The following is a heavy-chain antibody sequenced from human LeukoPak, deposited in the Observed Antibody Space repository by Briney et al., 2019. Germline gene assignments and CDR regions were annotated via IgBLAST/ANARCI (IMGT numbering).Heavy chain of an antibody. Sequence: GGSLRLSCAASGFTFSSYWMHWVRQAPGKGLVWVSRINSDGSTTSHADSVKGRFTISRENAKKTMYLQMNSLRVEDTAVYYCARGTDDIDIWGQGTMVTVSS. CDR2: INSDGSTT. J-gene: IGHJ3*02. V-gene: IGHV3-74*01. CDR1: GFTFSSYW. CDR3: ARGTDDIDI. D-gene: IGHD3-9*01.